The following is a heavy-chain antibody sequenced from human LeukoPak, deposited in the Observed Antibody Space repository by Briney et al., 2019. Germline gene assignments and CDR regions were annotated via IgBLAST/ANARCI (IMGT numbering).Heavy chain of an antibody. J-gene: IGHJ4*02. D-gene: IGHD7-27*01. CDR3: AKVATWVVYFDY. CDR1: GFTFSSYA. CDR2: ISGSGGST. Sequence: SGGSLRLSCAASGFTFSSYAMSWVRQAPGKGLEWVSAISGSGGSTYYADSVKGRFTISRDNSKNTLYLQMDSVRAEDTAVYYCAKVATWVVYFDYWGQGTLVTVSS. V-gene: IGHV3-23*01.